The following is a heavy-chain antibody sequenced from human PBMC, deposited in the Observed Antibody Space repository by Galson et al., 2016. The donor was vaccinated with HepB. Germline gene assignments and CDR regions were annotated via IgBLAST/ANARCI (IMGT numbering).Heavy chain of an antibody. Sequence: SVKVSCKASGGTFSRYAISWVRQAPGQGLVWMGGIIPLFGTANYPQKFQGRVTITADESTSTAYMELSSLRSEDTAVYYCATGYSSGWYSLDYWGQGTLVTVSS. J-gene: IGHJ4*02. CDR3: ATGYSSGWYSLDY. CDR2: IIPLFGTA. CDR1: GGTFSRYA. D-gene: IGHD6-19*01. V-gene: IGHV1-69*13.